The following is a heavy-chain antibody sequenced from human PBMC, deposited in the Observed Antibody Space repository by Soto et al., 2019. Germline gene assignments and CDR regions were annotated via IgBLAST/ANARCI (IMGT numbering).Heavy chain of an antibody. CDR3: ARATSGVHYGMDV. CDR2: IIPIFGTA. Sequence: VQVSCKASGGTFSSYAISWVRQAPGQGLEWMGGIIPIFGTANYAQKFQGRVTITADKSTSTAYMELSSLRSEDTAVYYCARATSGVHYGMDVWGQGTTVTVPS. CDR1: GGTFSSYA. D-gene: IGHD7-27*01. V-gene: IGHV1-69*06. J-gene: IGHJ6*02.